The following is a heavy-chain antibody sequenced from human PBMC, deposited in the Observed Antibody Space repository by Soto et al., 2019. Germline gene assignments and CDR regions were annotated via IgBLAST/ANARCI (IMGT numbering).Heavy chain of an antibody. CDR2: IYYSGST. CDR3: ARYGSGSSVWFDP. V-gene: IGHV4-59*01. CDR1: GGSMSSYY. Sequence: SETLSLTCTVSGGSMSSYYWSWIRQPPGKGLEWIRYIYYSGSTIYNPSLKSRVTISVDTSKNQFSLKLSSVTAADTAVYYCARYGSGSSVWFDPWGQGTLVTVSS. J-gene: IGHJ5*02. D-gene: IGHD3-10*01.